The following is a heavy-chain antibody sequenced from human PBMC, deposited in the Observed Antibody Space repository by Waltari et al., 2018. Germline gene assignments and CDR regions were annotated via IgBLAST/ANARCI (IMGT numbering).Heavy chain of an antibody. Sequence: QVQLQESGPGLVKPSETLSLTCTVSGGSISSYYWSWIRQPPGKGLEWIGYIYYSGSTNYNPPLKSRVTISVDTSKNQFSLKLSSVTAADTAVYYCARGRRAGYMDVWGKGTTVTISS. V-gene: IGHV4-59*01. CDR1: GGSISSYY. CDR3: ARGRRAGYMDV. D-gene: IGHD6-19*01. CDR2: IYYSGST. J-gene: IGHJ6*03.